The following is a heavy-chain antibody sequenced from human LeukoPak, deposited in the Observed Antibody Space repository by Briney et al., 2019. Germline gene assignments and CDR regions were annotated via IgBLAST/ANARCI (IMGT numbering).Heavy chain of an antibody. V-gene: IGHV3-48*04. D-gene: IGHD4-17*01. CDR1: GFTFSSYG. CDR2: ISSSGSTI. CDR3: ARCRYGDYAFDY. J-gene: IGHJ4*02. Sequence: GGSLRLSCAASGFTFSSYGMHWVRQAPGKGLEWVSYISSSGSTIYYADSVKGRFTISRDNAKNSLYLQMNSLRAEDTAVYYCARCRYGDYAFDYWGQGTLVTVSS.